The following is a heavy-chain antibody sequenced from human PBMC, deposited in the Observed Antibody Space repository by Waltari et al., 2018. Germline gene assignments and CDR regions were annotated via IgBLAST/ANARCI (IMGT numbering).Heavy chain of an antibody. J-gene: IGHJ4*02. CDR1: GFTFGSYG. V-gene: IGHV3-33*01. Sequence: QVQLVESGGDVVQPGRSLRLSCAASGFTFGSYGMHWVRQAPGKWLEGVTVIWYDGNNKYYADSVKGRFTISRDNSKSTLYLQMDSLTAEDTAVYYCARGLLMNPVLIDFWGQGTLVTVSS. CDR2: IWYDGNNK. D-gene: IGHD3-16*01. CDR3: ARGLLMNPVLIDF.